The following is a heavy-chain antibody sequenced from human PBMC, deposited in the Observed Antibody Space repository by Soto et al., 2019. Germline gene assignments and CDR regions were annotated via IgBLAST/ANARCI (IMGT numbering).Heavy chain of an antibody. CDR3: AKGNRSNSTYTTFDS. J-gene: IGHJ5*01. CDR2: FSGPGGGT. D-gene: IGHD1-1*01. Sequence: GGSLRLSCAASGFTFSRFAMSWVRQAPGKGLEWVSTFSGPGGGTYYADSVKGRFTISRDNFKRTLYLQMSSLRADDTALYSSAKGNRSNSTYTTFDSRWPGTLGSVAS. CDR1: GFTFSRFA. V-gene: IGHV3-23*01.